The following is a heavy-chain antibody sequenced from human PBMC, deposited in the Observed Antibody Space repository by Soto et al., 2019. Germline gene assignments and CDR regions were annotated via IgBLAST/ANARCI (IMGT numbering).Heavy chain of an antibody. CDR1: GDSISSDW. V-gene: IGHV4-4*02. CDR3: APRRRSAPS. CDR2: IYHSGRT. J-gene: IGHJ5*02. D-gene: IGHD2-15*01. Sequence: QVHLQESGPGLVEPSGTLSLTCSVSGDSISSDWWTWVRQPPGKGLEWMGEIYHSGRTNYNPSLKSRVTISVDKSKAQFSLELSSVTAADTAVYYCAPRRRSAPSWGQGTRVILSS.